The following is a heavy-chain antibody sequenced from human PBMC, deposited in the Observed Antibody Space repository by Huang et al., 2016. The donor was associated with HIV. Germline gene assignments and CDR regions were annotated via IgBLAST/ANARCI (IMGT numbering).Heavy chain of an antibody. CDR1: GGSFSTYY. V-gene: IGHV4-34*02. Sequence: QVQLQQWGAGRLRPSETLSLTCAVYGGSFSTYYWTWIRQPPGKGLEWSGEINHSGTTNYNSSLKSRVTMSVDTSKKQFSLRLNSVTAADTAVYYCARDGKQMAPHFDFWGQGTLVTVSS. CDR2: INHSGTT. J-gene: IGHJ4*02. D-gene: IGHD2-8*01. CDR3: ARDGKQMAPHFDF.